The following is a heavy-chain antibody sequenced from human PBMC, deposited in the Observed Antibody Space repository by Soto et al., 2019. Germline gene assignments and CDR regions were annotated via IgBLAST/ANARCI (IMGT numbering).Heavy chain of an antibody. V-gene: IGHV4-34*01. CDR1: CAPFIGYY. Sequence: TLCLACDVSCAPFIGYYWRLIRQPPGQGLEWIGEIHHSGSTNSNPSLKSRVTTSVDTSKNQFSLKLSSVTAADTAVYYCASPTVYSGYDIIDYWGQGTLVTVSS. CDR3: ASPTVYSGYDIIDY. J-gene: IGHJ4*02. CDR2: IHHSGST. D-gene: IGHD5-12*01.